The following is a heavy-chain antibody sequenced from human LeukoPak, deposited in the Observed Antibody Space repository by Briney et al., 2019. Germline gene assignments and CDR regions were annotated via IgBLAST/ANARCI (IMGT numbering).Heavy chain of an antibody. CDR2: INPSGGST. CDR1: GYTFTSYY. CDR3: ARSVTTPPSYYGMDV. D-gene: IGHD4-17*01. Sequence: GASVKVSCKASGYTFTSYYMHWVRQAPGQGLEWMGIINPSGGSTSYAQKFQGRVTMTRDTSTSTVYMELSSLRSEDTAVYYCARSVTTPPSYYGMDVWGQGTTVTVSS. V-gene: IGHV1-46*01. J-gene: IGHJ6*02.